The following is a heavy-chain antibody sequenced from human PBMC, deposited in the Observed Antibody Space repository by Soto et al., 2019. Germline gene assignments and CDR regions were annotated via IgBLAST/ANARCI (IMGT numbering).Heavy chain of an antibody. J-gene: IGHJ4*02. V-gene: IGHV3-21*01. CDR2: ISRTTNYI. CDR1: GFTFTRYS. Sequence: EVQLVESGGGLVKPGGSLRLSCAASGFTFTRYSMNLVRQAPGKVLEWVSSISRTTNYIYYADSMKGRFTVSRDNAKNSVYLEMNSLSAEDTALYYCARESEDLTSNFDYWGQGTLVTVSS. CDR3: ARESEDLTSNFDY.